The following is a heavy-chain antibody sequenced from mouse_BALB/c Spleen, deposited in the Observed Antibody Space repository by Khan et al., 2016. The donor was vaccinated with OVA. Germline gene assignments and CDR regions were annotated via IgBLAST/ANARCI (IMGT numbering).Heavy chain of an antibody. CDR2: ISGDSNTI. Sequence: EVELVESGGGLVQPGGSRKLSCAASGFTFSSYGMHWGRQAPEKGLEWVAYISGDSNTIYYADTVKGRFTISRDNPKNTLFLQMTSLMSEDTARYYCATSYFYGYYFDYWGPGTTLTVSS. J-gene: IGHJ2*01. CDR1: GFTFSSYG. D-gene: IGHD1-1*01. V-gene: IGHV5-17*02. CDR3: ATSYFYGYYFDY.